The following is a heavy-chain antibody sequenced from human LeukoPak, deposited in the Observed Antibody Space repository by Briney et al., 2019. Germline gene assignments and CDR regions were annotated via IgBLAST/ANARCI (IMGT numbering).Heavy chain of an antibody. Sequence: SETLSLTCTVSGASLNSYYWSWIRQPAGKGLEWIGRIYSGGSTNYNPSLKSRVTLSVDTSKNQFSLRLSSLTVADTAVYYCAREGRYGDYEGFWGQGTLVTVSS. CDR2: IYSGGST. CDR3: AREGRYGDYEGF. V-gene: IGHV4-4*07. CDR1: GASLNSYY. D-gene: IGHD4-17*01. J-gene: IGHJ4*02.